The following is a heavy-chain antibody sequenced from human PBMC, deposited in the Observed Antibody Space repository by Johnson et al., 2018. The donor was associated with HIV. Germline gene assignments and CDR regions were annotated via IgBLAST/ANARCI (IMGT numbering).Heavy chain of an antibody. D-gene: IGHD3-16*01. CDR3: AREATYYDYVWGSYAFDI. V-gene: IGHV3-30*03. J-gene: IGHJ3*02. CDR1: GFTFNNYG. Sequence: QVQLVESGGGVVQPGRSLRLSCAASGFTFNNYGMHWVRQAPGKGLEWVAVISYDGKNKYFGDSVKGRFTISRDNSKNTLYLQMNSLRAEDTAVYYCAREATYYDYVWGSYAFDIWGQGTMVTVSS. CDR2: ISYDGKNK.